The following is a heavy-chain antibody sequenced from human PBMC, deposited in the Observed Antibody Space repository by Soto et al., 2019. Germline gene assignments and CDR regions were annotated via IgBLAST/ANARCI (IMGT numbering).Heavy chain of an antibody. CDR2: IDPSDSYT. Sequence: GESLKISCKGSGYSFTSYWISWVRQMPGKGLEWMGRIDPSDSYTNYSPSFQGHVTISADKSISTAYLQWSSLKASDTAMYYCARLSSGWYEGYCYYGMDVWGQGTTVTVS. CDR1: GYSFTSYW. CDR3: ARLSSGWYEGYCYYGMDV. J-gene: IGHJ6*02. V-gene: IGHV5-10-1*01. D-gene: IGHD6-19*01.